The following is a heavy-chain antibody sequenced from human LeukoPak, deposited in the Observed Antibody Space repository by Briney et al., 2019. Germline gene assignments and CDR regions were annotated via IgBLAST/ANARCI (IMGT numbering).Heavy chain of an antibody. V-gene: IGHV5-51*01. J-gene: IGHJ5*02. CDR3: ARRGRNYNNTNWFDP. CDR2: IYPGDSDT. Sequence: GESLKISCKGSGYSFTSYWIAWVRQMPGKGLERMGAIYPGDSDTRYSPSFQGQVTISADKSISTAYLQWSSLKASDTAMYYCARRGRNYNNTNWFDPWGQGTLVTVSS. CDR1: GYSFTSYW. D-gene: IGHD3-10*01.